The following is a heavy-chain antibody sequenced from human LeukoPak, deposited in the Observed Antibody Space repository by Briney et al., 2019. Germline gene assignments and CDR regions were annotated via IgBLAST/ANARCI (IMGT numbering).Heavy chain of an antibody. Sequence: SETPSLTCTVSGGCISNINYYWGWIRQPPGKGLEWIGSIHYSRGTHYNPSLKSRVTISVDTSKNQFSLRLSSVSAADTALYYCARDRSNNPYYFYYMDVWGRGTTVTVSS. CDR2: IHYSRGT. J-gene: IGHJ6*03. V-gene: IGHV4-39*07. CDR3: ARDRSNNPYYFYYMDV. D-gene: IGHD1/OR15-1a*01. CDR1: GGCISNINYY.